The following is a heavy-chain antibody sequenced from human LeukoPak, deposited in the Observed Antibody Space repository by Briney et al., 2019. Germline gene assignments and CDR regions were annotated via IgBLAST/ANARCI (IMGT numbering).Heavy chain of an antibody. J-gene: IGHJ5*02. CDR2: MNPNSGNT. Sequence: ASVNVSFTASGYTFTSYDINWVRQAPGQGLEWMGWMNPNSGNTGYAQKFQGRVTMTRNTSISTAYMELSSLRSEDTAVYYCARVRGVRNNWFDPWGQGTLVTVSS. D-gene: IGHD3-10*01. V-gene: IGHV1-8*01. CDR1: GYTFTSYD. CDR3: ARVRGVRNNWFDP.